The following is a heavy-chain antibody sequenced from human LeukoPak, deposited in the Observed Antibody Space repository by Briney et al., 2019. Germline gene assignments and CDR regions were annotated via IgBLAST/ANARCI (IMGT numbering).Heavy chain of an antibody. J-gene: IGHJ6*02. CDR2: ISYDGSNK. Sequence: PGGSLRLSCVASGFTFSSYGMHWVRQAPGKGLEWVAAISYDGSNKYYADSVKGRFTISRDNSKNTLYLQMNSLRAEDTAVYYCAKGKYSNIYDYYYYGMDVWGQGTTVTVSS. CDR1: GFTFSSYG. D-gene: IGHD4-4*01. CDR3: AKGKYSNIYDYYYYGMDV. V-gene: IGHV3-30*18.